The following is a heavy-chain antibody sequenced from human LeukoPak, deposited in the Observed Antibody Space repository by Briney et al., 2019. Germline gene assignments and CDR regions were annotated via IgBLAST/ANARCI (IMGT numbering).Heavy chain of an antibody. CDR1: GFTFSSYD. CDR3: ARASHYYDSSPSDY. Sequence: GGSRRLSCAASGFTFSSYDIHWVRQAPGKGLEWVAVIWYDGSNKYYADSVKGRFTISRDNSKNTLYLQMNSLRVEDTAVYFCARASHYYDSSPSDYWGQGTLVTVSS. J-gene: IGHJ4*02. CDR2: IWYDGSNK. D-gene: IGHD3-22*01. V-gene: IGHV3-33*01.